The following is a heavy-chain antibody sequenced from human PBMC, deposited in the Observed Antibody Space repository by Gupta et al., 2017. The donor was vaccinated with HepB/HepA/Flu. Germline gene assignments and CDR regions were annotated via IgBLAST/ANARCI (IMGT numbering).Heavy chain of an antibody. CDR1: GFTFNNYA. V-gene: IGHV3-23*01. CDR3: AKAWPQERSGYYDF. CDR2: ISAEGCNS. J-gene: IGHJ4*02. D-gene: IGHD3-3*01. Sequence: EVQLLESGGDLVPPGGSLRLSCAASGFTFNNYAMTWVRLVPGKGLEWVSTISAEGCNSYYPDSVKGRCTASRDNSKNTLYLQMSNLGAGDTAVYYCAKAWPQERSGYYDFSGQGTLGTVSS.